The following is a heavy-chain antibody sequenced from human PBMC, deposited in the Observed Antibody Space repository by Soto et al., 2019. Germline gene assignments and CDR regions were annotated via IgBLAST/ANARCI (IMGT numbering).Heavy chain of an antibody. CDR2: INSDGSST. CDR3: ARDIPAGASYLDY. CDR1: GFTFSSYW. V-gene: IGHV3-74*01. Sequence: PGGSLRLSCAASGFTFSSYWMHWVRQAPGKGLEWVASINSDGSSTSYADSVKGRFTISRDNGKNTLYLQMNTLRAEDTAVYYCARDIPAGASYLDYWGQGTLVTVSS. D-gene: IGHD6-13*01. J-gene: IGHJ4*02.